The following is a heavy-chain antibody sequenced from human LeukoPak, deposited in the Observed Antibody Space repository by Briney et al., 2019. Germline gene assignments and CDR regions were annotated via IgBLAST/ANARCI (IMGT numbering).Heavy chain of an antibody. CDR3: ARPGITAFDI. V-gene: IGHV3-48*01. CDR1: GFTLSSNN. Sequence: GGSLRLSCVASGFTLSSNNINWVRQAPGKGLEWVSHISSSGSITYYGDSVKGRITISRDNAKNSVSLYMNSLRAEDSAVYYCARPGITAFDIWGQGTMVTVSS. J-gene: IGHJ3*02. CDR2: ISSSGSIT. D-gene: IGHD3-10*01.